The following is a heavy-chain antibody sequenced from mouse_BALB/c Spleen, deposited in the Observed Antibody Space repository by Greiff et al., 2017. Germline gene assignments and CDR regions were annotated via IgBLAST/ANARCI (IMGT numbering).Heavy chain of an antibody. D-gene: IGHD2-1*01. CDR3: ARDGNYENWYFDV. CDR1: GFTFSSYG. CDR2: INSNGGST. Sequence: EVQLVESGGGLVQPGGSLKLSCAASGFTFSSYGMSWVRQTPDKRLELVATINSNGGSTYYPDSVKGRFTISRDNAKNTLYLQMSSLKSEDTAMYYCARDGNYENWYFDVWGAGTTVTVSS. J-gene: IGHJ1*01. V-gene: IGHV5-6-3*01.